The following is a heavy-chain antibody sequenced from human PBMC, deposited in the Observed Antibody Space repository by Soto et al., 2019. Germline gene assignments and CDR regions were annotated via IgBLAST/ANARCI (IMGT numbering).Heavy chain of an antibody. Sequence: SETLSLTCTVSGDSISSGDYYWIWIRQPPGKGLEWIGYIYYSGSTYYNPSLKSRVTISVDTSKNQFSLKLSSVTAADTAVYYCARAHYGDYGYGMDVWGQGTTVTVSS. CDR2: IYYSGST. V-gene: IGHV4-30-4*01. J-gene: IGHJ6*02. CDR3: ARAHYGDYGYGMDV. D-gene: IGHD4-17*01. CDR1: GDSISSGDYY.